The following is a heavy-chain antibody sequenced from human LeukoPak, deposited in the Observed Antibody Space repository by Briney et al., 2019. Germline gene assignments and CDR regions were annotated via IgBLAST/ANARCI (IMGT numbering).Heavy chain of an antibody. CDR1: GFSVRDYA. V-gene: IGHV3-30-3*01. J-gene: IGHJ5*02. Sequence: GGSLRLSCAASGFSVRDYAMHWVRQAPGKGLEWVAVMSYEETYKNYAEAVKGRFTISRGDSKNTLFLQMSSLRPEDTAVYYCARDFGVIRRSWGQGTLVSVSS. CDR2: MSYEETYK. CDR3: ARDFGVIRRS. D-gene: IGHD3-3*01.